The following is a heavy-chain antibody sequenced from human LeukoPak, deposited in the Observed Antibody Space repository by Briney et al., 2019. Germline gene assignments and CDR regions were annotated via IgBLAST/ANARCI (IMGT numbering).Heavy chain of an antibody. D-gene: IGHD3-10*01. CDR2: ISYDGSNK. CDR3: ARGSLLWFGELASWFDP. J-gene: IGHJ5*02. V-gene: IGHV3-30*04. CDR1: GFTFSSYA. Sequence: GRSLRLSCAASGFTFSSYAMHWVRQAPGKGLEWVAVISYDGSNKYYADSVKGRFTISRDNSKNTLYLQMNSLRAEDTAVYYCARGSLLWFGELASWFDPWGQGTLVTVSS.